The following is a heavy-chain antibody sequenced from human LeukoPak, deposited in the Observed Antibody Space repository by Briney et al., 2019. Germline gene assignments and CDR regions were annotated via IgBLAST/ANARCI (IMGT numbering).Heavy chain of an antibody. Sequence: PGRSLRLSRAASGFTFSSYGMHWVRQAPGKGLGWVAVISYDGSNKYYADSVKGRFTISRDNSKNTLYLQMNSLRAEDTAVYYCAKGRWDGDIVVVVAAEPYGMDVWGQGTTVTVSS. CDR2: ISYDGSNK. D-gene: IGHD2-15*01. V-gene: IGHV3-30*18. CDR3: AKGRWDGDIVVVVAAEPYGMDV. CDR1: GFTFSSYG. J-gene: IGHJ6*02.